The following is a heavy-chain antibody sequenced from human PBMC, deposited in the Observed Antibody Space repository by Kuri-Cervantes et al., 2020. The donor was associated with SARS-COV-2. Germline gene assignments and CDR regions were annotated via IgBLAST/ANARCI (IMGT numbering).Heavy chain of an antibody. Sequence: SCKASGGTFSSYAISWVRQAPGKGLEWVGRIKSKTDGGTTDYAAPVKGRFTISRDDSKNTLYLQMNSLKTEDTAVYYCCGSYTNWFDPWGQGTLVTVSS. J-gene: IGHJ5*02. CDR2: IKSKTDGGTT. CDR3: CGSYTNWFDP. D-gene: IGHD1-26*01. V-gene: IGHV3-15*01. CDR1: GGTFSSYA.